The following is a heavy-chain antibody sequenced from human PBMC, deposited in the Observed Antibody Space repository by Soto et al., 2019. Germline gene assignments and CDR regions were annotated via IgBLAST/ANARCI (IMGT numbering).Heavy chain of an antibody. D-gene: IGHD2-2*01. V-gene: IGHV3-23*01. CDR2: ISGSGGST. CDR3: ANVVVPAALAPRMDV. Sequence: GGSLRLSCAASRFTFSSYAMSWVRQAPGKGLEWVSAISGSGGSTYYADSVKGRFTISRDNSKNTLYLQMNSLRAEDTAVYYCANVVVPAALAPRMDVWGQGTMVTVSS. J-gene: IGHJ6*02. CDR1: RFTFSSYA.